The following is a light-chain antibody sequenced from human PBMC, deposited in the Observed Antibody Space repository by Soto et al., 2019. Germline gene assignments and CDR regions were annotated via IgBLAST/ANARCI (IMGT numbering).Light chain of an antibody. V-gene: IGLV2-14*03. J-gene: IGLJ1*01. CDR3: SSYTSSSTLHV. CDR1: SSDVGAFNY. CDR2: DVS. Sequence: LTQPPSVSGSPGQSVTISCTGTSSDVGAFNYVSWYQHHPGKVPKFLIYDVSNRPSGVSNRFSGSKSGNTASLTISGLQAEDEADYYCSSYTSSSTLHVFGTGTKVTVL.